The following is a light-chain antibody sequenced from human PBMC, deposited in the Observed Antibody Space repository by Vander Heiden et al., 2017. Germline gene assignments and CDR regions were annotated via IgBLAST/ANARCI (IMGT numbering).Light chain of an antibody. CDR1: NIGSKS. V-gene: IGLV3-21*02. J-gene: IGLJ2*01. CDR2: DDS. Sequence: SSVLTPPPSVSVAPGQTARLTCGGNNIGSKSVHWYQQKPGPAPVLVVYDDSDRPSGIPERFSGSNSGNTATLTISRVEAGEEADYYCQVWDSSSDHRVVFGGGTKLTVL. CDR3: QVWDSSSDHRVV.